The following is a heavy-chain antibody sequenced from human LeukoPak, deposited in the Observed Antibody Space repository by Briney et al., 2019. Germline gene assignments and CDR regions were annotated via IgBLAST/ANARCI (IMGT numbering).Heavy chain of an antibody. V-gene: IGHV3-11*04. CDR1: GFTLSDYY. CDR2: ISSSGNTI. Sequence: GGSLRLSCAASGFTLSDYYMSWIRQAPGKGLEWVSYISSSGNTIFYADSVKGRFTISRDNAKNSLFLQMNGLRAEDTAVYYCARDGGSSPGYYYYYMDVWGQGSTVTVSS. J-gene: IGHJ6*03. D-gene: IGHD6-6*01. CDR3: ARDGGSSPGYYYYYMDV.